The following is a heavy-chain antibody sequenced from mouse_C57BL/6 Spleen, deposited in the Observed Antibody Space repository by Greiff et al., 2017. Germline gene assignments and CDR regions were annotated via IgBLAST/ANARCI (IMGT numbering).Heavy chain of an antibody. J-gene: IGHJ2*01. Sequence: QVQLQQPGAELVRPGSSVKLSCKASGYTFTSYWMHWVKQRPIQGLEWIGNIDPSDSATHYNQKFKDKATLTVDKSSSTAYMQLSSLTSEDSAVYYCASYYDYDRYYFDYWGQGTTLTVSS. CDR2: IDPSDSAT. D-gene: IGHD2-4*01. V-gene: IGHV1-52*01. CDR3: ASYYDYDRYYFDY. CDR1: GYTFTSYW.